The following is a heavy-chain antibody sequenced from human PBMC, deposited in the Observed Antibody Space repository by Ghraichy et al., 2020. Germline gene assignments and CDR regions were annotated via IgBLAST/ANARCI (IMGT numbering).Heavy chain of an antibody. CDR3: ARSVIRLLWFGELSTHFDY. D-gene: IGHD3-10*01. V-gene: IGHV4-34*01. CDR2: INHSGST. Sequence: SETLSLTCAVYGGSFSGYYWSWIRQPPGKGLEWIGEINHSGSTNYNPSIKSRVTISVDTSKNQFSLKLSSVTAADTAVYYCARSVIRLLWFGELSTHFDYWCQGTLVTVSS. CDR1: GGSFSGYY. J-gene: IGHJ4*02.